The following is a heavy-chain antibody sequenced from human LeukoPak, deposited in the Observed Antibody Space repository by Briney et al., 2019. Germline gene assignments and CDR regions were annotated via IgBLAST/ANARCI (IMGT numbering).Heavy chain of an antibody. CDR1: GFTFSSYS. CDR3: ARAPPHYYDSSGYYGLGFDY. D-gene: IGHD3-22*01. J-gene: IGHJ4*02. CDR2: ISSSSTI. Sequence: GGSLRLSCAASGFTFSSYSMNWVRQAPGKGLEWVSYISSSSTIYYADSVKGRFTISRDNAKNSLYLQMNSLRDEDTAVYYCARAPPHYYDSSGYYGLGFDYWGQGTLVTVSS. V-gene: IGHV3-48*02.